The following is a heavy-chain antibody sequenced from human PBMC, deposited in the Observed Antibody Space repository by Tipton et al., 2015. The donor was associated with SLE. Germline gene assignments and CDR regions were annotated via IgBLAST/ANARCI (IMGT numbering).Heavy chain of an antibody. CDR3: ARGESTFNWFDP. V-gene: IGHV4-4*07. CDR2: IYSSGSS. J-gene: IGHJ5*02. CDR1: GGSTSSYY. Sequence: TLSLTCTVSGGSTSSYYWSWIRQPAGKGLEWIGRIYSSGSSSCNPSLKSRVTMSVDTSKNQLSLRLSSVTAADTAVYYCARGESTFNWFDPWGQGTLVTVSS.